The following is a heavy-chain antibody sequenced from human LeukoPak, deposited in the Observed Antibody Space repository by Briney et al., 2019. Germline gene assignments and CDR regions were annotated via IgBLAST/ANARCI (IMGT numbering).Heavy chain of an antibody. D-gene: IGHD3-22*01. Sequence: EASVKVSCKASRYTFTRYYMHGVRQAPGQGLEWMGIINPSGGSTSYAQKFQGRVTMTRDTSTSTVYMELSSLRSEDTAVYYCARDHFAYYDSLIDYWGQGTLVTVSS. V-gene: IGHV1-46*01. J-gene: IGHJ4*02. CDR3: ARDHFAYYDSLIDY. CDR2: INPSGGST. CDR1: RYTFTRYY.